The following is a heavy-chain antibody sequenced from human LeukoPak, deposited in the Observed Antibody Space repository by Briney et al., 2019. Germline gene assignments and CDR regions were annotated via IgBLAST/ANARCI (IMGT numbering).Heavy chain of an antibody. CDR3: ARGHSQIVGATP. CDR1: GGTFSSYA. CDR2: IIPIFGTA. Sequence: SVKVSCKASGGTFSSYAISWVRQAPGQGLEWMGGIIPIFGTANYAQKFQGRVTITTDESTSTAYMELSSLRSEDTAVYYCARGHSQIVGATPWGQGTLVTVSS. J-gene: IGHJ5*02. D-gene: IGHD1-26*01. V-gene: IGHV1-69*05.